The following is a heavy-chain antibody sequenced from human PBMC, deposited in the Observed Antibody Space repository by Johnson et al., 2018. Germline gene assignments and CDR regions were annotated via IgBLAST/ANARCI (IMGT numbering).Heavy chain of an antibody. CDR2: IIPMFGTA. CDR1: GGTFSNYP. V-gene: IGHV1-69*01. Sequence: QVQLVESGAEVKKPGSSVKLSCKASGGTFSNYPFTWVRQAPGQGLEWMGGIIPMFGTAHYAQQFQGRVTITADDSTRTAYMELTSLRSEDTAVYYCARVEYCGDDCYFLYFQHWGQGTLVTVSS. J-gene: IGHJ1*01. CDR3: ARVEYCGDDCYFLYFQH. D-gene: IGHD2-21*02.